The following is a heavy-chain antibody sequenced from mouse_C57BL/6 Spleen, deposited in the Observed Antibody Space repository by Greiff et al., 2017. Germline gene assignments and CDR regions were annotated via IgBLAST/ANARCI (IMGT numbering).Heavy chain of an antibody. CDR3: ARSLYYDYDRDY. V-gene: IGHV1-4*01. CDR1: GYTFTSYT. D-gene: IGHD2-4*01. Sequence: VQLQQSGAELARPGASVKMSCKASGYTFTSYTMHWVKQRPGQGLEWIGYINPSSGYTKYNQKFKDKATLTADKSSSTAYMQLSSLTSEDSAVYYCARSLYYDYDRDYWGQGTTLTVSS. CDR2: INPSSGYT. J-gene: IGHJ2*01.